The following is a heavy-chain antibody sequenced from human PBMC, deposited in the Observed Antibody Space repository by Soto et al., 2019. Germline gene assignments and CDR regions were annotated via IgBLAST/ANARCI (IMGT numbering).Heavy chain of an antibody. CDR1: GGSFSGYY. J-gene: IGHJ4*02. CDR3: AREGNYFDY. Sequence: XXTLSLPFAVYGGSFSGYYWRWIRQPPGKGLEWIGEINHSGSTNYNPSLKSRVTISVDTSKNQFSLKMSSVTAADTAVYYCAREGNYFDYWGQGTLVTVSS. V-gene: IGHV4-34*01. CDR2: INHSGST.